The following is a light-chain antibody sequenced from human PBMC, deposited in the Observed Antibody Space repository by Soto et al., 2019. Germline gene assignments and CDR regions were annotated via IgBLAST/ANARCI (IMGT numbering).Light chain of an antibody. J-gene: IGLJ3*02. CDR1: SSDIGAYNY. Sequence: QSVLTQPASVSGSPGQSITISCIGTSSDIGAYNYVSWYQQHPGKAPKLMIYEVSNRPSGVSNRFSGSKSGNTASLTISGLQAEDEADYYCNSYTTFSTPVFGGGTKLTVL. V-gene: IGLV2-14*01. CDR2: EVS. CDR3: NSYTTFSTPV.